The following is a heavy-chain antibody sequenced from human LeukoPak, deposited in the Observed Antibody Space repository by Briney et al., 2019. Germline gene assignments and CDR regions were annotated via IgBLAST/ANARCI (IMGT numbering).Heavy chain of an antibody. CDR1: GVTFSSYA. Sequence: GGSLRLSCAASGVTFSSYAMHWVRQAPGKGLEWVAVMSYDGSNKYYAHSVKGRFTISRDNSKNTPYLQMNSLIPDDTAVYSCARGLRSGWFFDYWGQGTLVTVSS. V-gene: IGHV3-30*04. CDR2: MSYDGSNK. J-gene: IGHJ4*02. D-gene: IGHD6-19*01. CDR3: ARGLRSGWFFDY.